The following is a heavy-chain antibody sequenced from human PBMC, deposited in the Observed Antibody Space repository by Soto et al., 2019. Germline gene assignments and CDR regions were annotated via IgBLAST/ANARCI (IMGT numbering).Heavy chain of an antibody. V-gene: IGHV3-49*04. CDR3: TRAYDFWSGYYAQNFDY. J-gene: IGHJ4*02. D-gene: IGHD3-3*01. CDR1: GVTFGDYA. Sequence: GGSLRLSCTASGVTFGDYAMSWVRQAPGKGLEWVGFIRSKAYGGTTEYAASVKGRFTISRDDSKSIAYLQMNSLKTEDTAVYYCTRAYDFWSGYYAQNFDYWGQGTLVTVSS. CDR2: IRSKAYGGTT.